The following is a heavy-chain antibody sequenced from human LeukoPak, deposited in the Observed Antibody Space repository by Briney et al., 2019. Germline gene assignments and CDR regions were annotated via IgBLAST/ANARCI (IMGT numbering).Heavy chain of an antibody. Sequence: ASVKVSCKVSGYTLTELSIHWVRQIPGKGLEWLAGFDPESGETFYAQKFQGRVTMTEDTSTDAAYMELSSLRSEDTALYYCATERPDLLIPLAPFDSWGQGTLVTVSS. CDR3: ATERPDLLIPLAPFDS. V-gene: IGHV1-24*01. D-gene: IGHD1-14*01. J-gene: IGHJ4*02. CDR1: GYTLTELS. CDR2: FDPESGET.